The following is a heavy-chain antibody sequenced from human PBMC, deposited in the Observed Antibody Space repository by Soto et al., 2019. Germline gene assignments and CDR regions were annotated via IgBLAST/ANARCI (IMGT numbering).Heavy chain of an antibody. V-gene: IGHV3-30-3*01. CDR2: ISYDGSNK. CDR3: AVLADSSGYSPY. Sequence: QVQLVESGGGVVQPGRSLRLSCAASGFTFSSYAMHWVRQAPGKGLEWVAVISYDGSNKYYADSVKGRFTISRDNSKNTLYLQMNSLRAEDTAVYYCAVLADSSGYSPYWGQGTLVTVSS. D-gene: IGHD3-22*01. CDR1: GFTFSSYA. J-gene: IGHJ4*02.